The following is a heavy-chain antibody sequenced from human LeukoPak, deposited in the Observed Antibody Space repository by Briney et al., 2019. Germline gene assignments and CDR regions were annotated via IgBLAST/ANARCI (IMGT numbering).Heavy chain of an antibody. D-gene: IGHD1-26*01. CDR1: GFTFRSYG. V-gene: IGHV3-33*01. J-gene: IGHJ4*02. CDR2: IWYDGSNK. Sequence: GGSLRLSCAASGFTFRSYGMQWVRQAPGKGLEWVAVIWYDGSNKYYADSVKGRFTISRDNSKNTLYLQVNSLRAEDTAVYYCATASGTYTSTYWGQGALVTVSS. CDR3: ATASGTYTSTY.